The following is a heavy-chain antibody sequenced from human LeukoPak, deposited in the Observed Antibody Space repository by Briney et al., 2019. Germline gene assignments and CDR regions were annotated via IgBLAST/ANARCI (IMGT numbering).Heavy chain of an antibody. CDR2: ISGSGGST. V-gene: IGHV3-23*01. J-gene: IGHJ3*02. D-gene: IGHD3-22*01. CDR1: GFTFSSYA. Sequence: GGSLRLSCAASGFTFSSYAMSWVRQAPGKGLEWVSAISGSGGSTYYADSVKGRFTISRDNSKNTLYLQMNSLRAEDTAVYYCARGGEVAYYDSSGDDAFDIWGQGTMVTVSS. CDR3: ARGGEVAYYDSSGDDAFDI.